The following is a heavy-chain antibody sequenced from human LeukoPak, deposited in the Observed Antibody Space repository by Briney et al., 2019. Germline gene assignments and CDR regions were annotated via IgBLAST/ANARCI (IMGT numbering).Heavy chain of an antibody. CDR3: ARNDRGRPADY. J-gene: IGHJ4*02. D-gene: IGHD1-26*01. CDR2: MHYSGAT. CDR1: GASINNSPYY. V-gene: IGHV4-39*01. Sequence: PSETLPLTCTASGASINNSPYYWAWIRQPPGKELEWIVSMHYSGATYYNPSLKSRVTISIDTSKNQFSLRLTSVTAADTAVFYCARNDRGRPADYWGQGTLVTVSS.